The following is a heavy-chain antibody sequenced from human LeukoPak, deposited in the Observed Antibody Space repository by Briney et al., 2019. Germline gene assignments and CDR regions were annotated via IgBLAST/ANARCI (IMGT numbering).Heavy chain of an antibody. CDR1: GFTFSSYA. D-gene: IGHD3-22*01. CDR2: ISGSGDKT. J-gene: IGHJ4*02. Sequence: GGSLRLSCSASGFTFSSYAMTWVRQAPGKGPEWVSVISGSGDKTYYGDSVRGRFTIYRDNSKNTLYLQMNSLRAEDTAVYYCAKWLYYNDSSSYYWGQGTLVTVSS. CDR3: AKWLYYNDSSSYY. V-gene: IGHV3-23*01.